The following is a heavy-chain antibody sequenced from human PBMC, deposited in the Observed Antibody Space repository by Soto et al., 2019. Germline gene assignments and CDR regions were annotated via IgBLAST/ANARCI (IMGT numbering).Heavy chain of an antibody. CDR1: GFTFNIHI. D-gene: IGHD6-13*01. V-gene: IGHV3-21*01. Sequence: EVQLVESGGGLVKPGGSLRLSCAASGFTFNIHIMNWVRQAPGKGLEWVSSISSSGSNIFYADSVKGRFTISRDNAKNSLYLQMNSLRAADTAVYYCASVGSPWYFDYWGQGTLVTVSS. CDR3: ASVGSPWYFDY. J-gene: IGHJ4*02. CDR2: ISSSGSNI.